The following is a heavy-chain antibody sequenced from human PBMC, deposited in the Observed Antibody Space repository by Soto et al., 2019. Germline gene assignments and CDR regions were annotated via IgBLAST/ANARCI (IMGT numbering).Heavy chain of an antibody. V-gene: IGHV4-31*03. CDR2: IYYSGST. CDR1: GGSISSGGYY. CDR3: ARSSHSTVTTFDY. D-gene: IGHD4-17*01. Sequence: PSETLSLTCTVSGGSISSGGYYWSWIRQHPGKGLEWIGYIYYSGSTYYNPSLKSRVTISVDTSKNQFSLKLSSVTAADTAVYYCARSSHSTVTTFDYWGQGTPVTVSS. J-gene: IGHJ4*02.